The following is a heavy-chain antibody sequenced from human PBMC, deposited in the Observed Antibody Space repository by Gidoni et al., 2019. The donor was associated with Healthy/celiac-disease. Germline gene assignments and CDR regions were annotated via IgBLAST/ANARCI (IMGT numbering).Heavy chain of an antibody. D-gene: IGHD3-10*01. Sequence: QLQLQESGPGLVKPSETLSLTCTVSGGSISSSSYYWGWIRQPPGKGLEWIGSSYYSGSTYYNPSLKSRVTISVDTSKNQFSLKLSSVTAADTAVYYCARVGWFGNWFDPWGQGTLVTVSS. CDR1: GGSISSSSYY. J-gene: IGHJ5*02. CDR2: SYYSGST. CDR3: ARVGWFGNWFDP. V-gene: IGHV4-39*01.